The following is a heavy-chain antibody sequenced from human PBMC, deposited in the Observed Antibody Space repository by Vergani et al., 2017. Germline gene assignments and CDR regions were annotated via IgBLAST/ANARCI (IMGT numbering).Heavy chain of an antibody. J-gene: IGHJ6*02. CDR1: GYTFTSYG. Sequence: QVQLVQSGAEVKKPGASVKVSCKASGYTFTSYGISWVRQAPGQGLEWMGWISAYNGNTNYAQKLQGRVTMTTDKSTSTAYMELRSLRSDDTAVYYCARDFTSITMVRGVYYYYYYGMDVWGQGTTVTVSS. V-gene: IGHV1-18*01. D-gene: IGHD3-10*01. CDR2: ISAYNGNT. CDR3: ARDFTSITMVRGVYYYYYYGMDV.